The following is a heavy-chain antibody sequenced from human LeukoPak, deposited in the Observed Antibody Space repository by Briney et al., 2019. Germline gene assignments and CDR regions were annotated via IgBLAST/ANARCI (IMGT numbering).Heavy chain of an antibody. CDR3: ARHESGREPWFDP. CDR2: IYYSGST. J-gene: IGHJ5*02. Sequence: SETLSLTCTVSGGSISSYYWSWIRQPPGKGLEWIGYIYYSGSTNYNPSLKSRVTISVDSSKNQFSLKLSSVTAADTAVYYCARHESGREPWFDPWGQGTLVTVSS. V-gene: IGHV4-59*08. D-gene: IGHD1-14*01. CDR1: GGSISSYY.